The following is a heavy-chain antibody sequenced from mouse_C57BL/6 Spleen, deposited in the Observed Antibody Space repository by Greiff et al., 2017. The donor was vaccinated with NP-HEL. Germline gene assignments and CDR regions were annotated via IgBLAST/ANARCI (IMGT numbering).Heavy chain of an antibody. J-gene: IGHJ2*01. CDR3: ARGIYYGSSYYYFDY. CDR2: IYPGDGDT. CDR1: GYAFSSSW. V-gene: IGHV1-82*01. D-gene: IGHD1-1*01. Sequence: VQLQQSGPELVKPGASVKISCKASGYAFSSSWMNWVKQRPGKGLEWIGRIYPGDGDTNYNGKFKGKATLTADKSSSTAYMQLSSLTSEDSAVYFCARGIYYGSSYYYFDYWGQGTTLTVSS.